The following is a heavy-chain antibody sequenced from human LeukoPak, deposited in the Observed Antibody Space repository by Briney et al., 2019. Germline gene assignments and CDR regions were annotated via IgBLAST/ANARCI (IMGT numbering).Heavy chain of an antibody. Sequence: GGSLRLSCAASGFTFNNYAMTWVRQAPGKGLEWVSAISRSGNYTYYTDSVRGRFTVSRDNSKNTLYLQMSSLRAEDTAVYYCAKLPAAGGDYVYMEYWGPGTLVSVS. CDR1: GFTFNNYA. J-gene: IGHJ4*01. CDR3: AKLPAAGGDYVYMEY. CDR2: ISRSGNYT. D-gene: IGHD3-16*01. V-gene: IGHV3-23*05.